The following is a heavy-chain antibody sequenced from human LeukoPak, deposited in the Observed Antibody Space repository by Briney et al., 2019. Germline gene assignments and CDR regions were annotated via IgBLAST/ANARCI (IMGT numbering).Heavy chain of an antibody. Sequence: ASVKVSCKASGYTFTSYDINWVRQATGQGLEWMGWMNPNSDNTGYAQKFQGRVTMTRNTSISTAYMELSSLRSEDTAVYYCARGPPYYYDSSGYYSNWGQGTLVTVSS. CDR2: MNPNSDNT. V-gene: IGHV1-8*01. CDR1: GYTFTSYD. CDR3: ARGPPYYYDSSGYYSN. D-gene: IGHD3-22*01. J-gene: IGHJ4*02.